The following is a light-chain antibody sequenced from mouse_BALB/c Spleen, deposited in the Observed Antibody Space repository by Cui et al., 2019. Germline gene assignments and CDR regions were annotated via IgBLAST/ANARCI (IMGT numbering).Light chain of an antibody. Sequence: DIHMTQFPTSLSASAGETVTMTCGASENIYGALHWYQRKQGKSPQLLIYGATKLADGMSSRFSGSGSGRQYFLKISSLHPDDVATYYCQNVLNTPFTFGSGTKLEIK. J-gene: IGKJ4*01. V-gene: IGKV12-89*01. CDR1: ENIYGA. CDR3: QNVLNTPFT. CDR2: GAT.